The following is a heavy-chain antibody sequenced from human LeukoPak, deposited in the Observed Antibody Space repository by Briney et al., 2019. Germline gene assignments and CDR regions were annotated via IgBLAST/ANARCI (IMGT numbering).Heavy chain of an antibody. CDR3: ARDYLGSLDY. Sequence: SETLSLICTVSGGSISNYYWTWTRQPPGKGLEWIGYIYYSGSTNYNPSLKSRVTISVDTSKNQFSLKPSSVTAADTAVYYCARDYLGSLDYWGQGTLVTVSS. J-gene: IGHJ4*02. CDR1: GGSISNYY. D-gene: IGHD3-16*01. CDR2: IYYSGST. V-gene: IGHV4-59*01.